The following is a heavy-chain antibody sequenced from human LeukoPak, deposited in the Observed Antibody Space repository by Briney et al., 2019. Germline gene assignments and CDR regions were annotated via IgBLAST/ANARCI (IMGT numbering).Heavy chain of an antibody. CDR1: GYTFTGYY. CDR2: INPNSGGT. D-gene: IGHD6-19*01. Sequence: ASVKVSCKASGYTFTGYYMHWVRQAPGQGLEWMGWINPNSGGTNYAQKFQGWVTMTRDTSISTAYMELSRLRSDDTAVYYCARMRSSGWRPHDYWGQGTLVTVSS. J-gene: IGHJ4*02. CDR3: ARMRSSGWRPHDY. V-gene: IGHV1-2*04.